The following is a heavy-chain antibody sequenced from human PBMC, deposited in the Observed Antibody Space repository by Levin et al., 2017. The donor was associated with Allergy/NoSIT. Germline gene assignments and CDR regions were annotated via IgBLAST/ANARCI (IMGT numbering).Heavy chain of an antibody. V-gene: IGHV5-51*01. Sequence: ASVKVSCEGSGYSFTNYWIGWVRQMPGKGLEWMGIIYPDDSDTTYSPSFQSQVTISADKSISTAYLQWSSLKASDTAMYYCVRIRRGYCSSTSCYSFDPWGQGTLVTVSS. J-gene: IGHJ5*02. CDR1: GYSFTNYW. CDR3: VRIRRGYCSSTSCYSFDP. D-gene: IGHD2-2*01. CDR2: IYPDDSDT.